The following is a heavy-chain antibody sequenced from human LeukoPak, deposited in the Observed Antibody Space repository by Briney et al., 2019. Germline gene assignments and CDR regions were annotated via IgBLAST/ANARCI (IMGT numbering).Heavy chain of an antibody. J-gene: IGHJ6*03. CDR2: IYYSGST. V-gene: IGHV4-59*11. D-gene: IGHD6-19*01. Sequence: ASETLSLTCTVSGGSISSHYWSWIRQPPGKGLEWIGYIYYSGSTNYNPSLKSRVTISVDTSKNQFSLKLSSVTAADTAVYYCARGLTVQRIAVAGPRYYYYMDVWGKGTTVTVSS. CDR1: GGSISSHY. CDR3: ARGLTVQRIAVAGPRYYYYMDV.